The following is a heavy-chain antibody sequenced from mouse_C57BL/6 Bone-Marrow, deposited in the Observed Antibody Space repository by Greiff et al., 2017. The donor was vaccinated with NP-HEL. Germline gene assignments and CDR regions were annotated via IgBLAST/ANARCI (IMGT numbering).Heavy chain of an antibody. Sequence: EVQLVESGGGLVKPGGSLKLSCAASGFTFSSYAKSWVRQTPEKRLEWVATISDGGSYTYYPDNVKGRFTISRDNAKNNLYLQMSHLKSEDTAMYYCARGPLYPFDYWGQGTTLTVSS. V-gene: IGHV5-4*01. CDR1: GFTFSSYA. D-gene: IGHD2-1*01. CDR3: ARGPLYPFDY. J-gene: IGHJ2*01. CDR2: ISDGGSYT.